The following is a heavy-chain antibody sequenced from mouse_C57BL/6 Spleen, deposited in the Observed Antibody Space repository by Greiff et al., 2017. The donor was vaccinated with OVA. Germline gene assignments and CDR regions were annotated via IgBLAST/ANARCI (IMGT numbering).Heavy chain of an antibody. J-gene: IGHJ4*01. D-gene: IGHD2-1*01. Sequence: QVQLQQPGAELVKPGASVKLSCKASGYTFTSYWMQWVKQRPGQGLEWIGEIDPSDSYTNYNQKFKGKATLTVDTSSSTAYMQLSSLTSEDSAVYYCARGRYGNPHYYAMDYWGQGTSVTVSS. CDR2: IDPSDSYT. CDR3: ARGRYGNPHYYAMDY. V-gene: IGHV1-50*01. CDR1: GYTFTSYW.